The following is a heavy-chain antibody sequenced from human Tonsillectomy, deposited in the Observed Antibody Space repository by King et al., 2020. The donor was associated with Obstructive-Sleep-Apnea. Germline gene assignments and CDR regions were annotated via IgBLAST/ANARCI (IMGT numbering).Heavy chain of an antibody. CDR1: GYTFTDYY. D-gene: IGHD3-10*01. CDR2: INLDSGGT. Sequence: QLVQSGAEVKKPGASVKVSCKASGYTFTDYYIHWVRQAPGQGLEWMAWINLDSGGTNCAQKFQGRVTMTRDTSISTAYMEVPWLRSDDTAVYYCARGARRELLGFDYWGQGSLVTVSS. J-gene: IGHJ4*02. V-gene: IGHV1-2*02. CDR3: ARGARRELLGFDY.